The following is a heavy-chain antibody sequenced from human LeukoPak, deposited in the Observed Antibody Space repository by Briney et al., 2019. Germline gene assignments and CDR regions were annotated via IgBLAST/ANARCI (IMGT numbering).Heavy chain of an antibody. CDR2: ISYDGSNK. D-gene: IGHD6-13*01. J-gene: IGHJ3*02. Sequence: PGGSLRLSCAASGFTFSNYAMHWVRQAPGKGLEWVAIISYDGSNKYYADSVKGRFTISRDNSKNTLYLQMNSLRAEDTAVYYCARAVWQQLVIVPFDIWGQGTMVTVSS. V-gene: IGHV3-30-3*01. CDR1: GFTFSNYA. CDR3: ARAVWQQLVIVPFDI.